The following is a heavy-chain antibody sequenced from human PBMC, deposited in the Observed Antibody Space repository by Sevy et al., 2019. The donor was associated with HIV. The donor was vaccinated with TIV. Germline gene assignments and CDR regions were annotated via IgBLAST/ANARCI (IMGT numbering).Heavy chain of an antibody. J-gene: IGHJ4*02. CDR2: INPSGGST. D-gene: IGHD2-2*01. CDR1: GYTFTSYY. V-gene: IGHV1-46*01. Sequence: ASGKVSCKASGYTFTSYYMHWVRQAPGQGLEWMGIINPSGGSTSYAQKFQGRVTMTRDTSTSTVYMELSSLRSEDTAVYYCARERWYCSSTSCPRAPSFDYWGQGTLVTVSS. CDR3: ARERWYCSSTSCPRAPSFDY.